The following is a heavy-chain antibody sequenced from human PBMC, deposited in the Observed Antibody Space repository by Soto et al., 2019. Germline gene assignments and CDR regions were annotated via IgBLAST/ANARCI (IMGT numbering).Heavy chain of an antibody. CDR2: INHSGST. J-gene: IGHJ4*02. V-gene: IGHV4-34*01. CDR1: GGSFSGYY. CDR3: GSVSARHLISRRGYSGYGYFDY. D-gene: IGHD5-12*01. Sequence: SETLSLTCAVYGGSFSGYYWSWIRQPPGKGLEWIGEINHSGSTNYNPSLKSRVTISVDTSKNQFSLKLSSVTAADTAVYYCGSVSARHLISRRGYSGYGYFDYWGQGTLVTVSS.